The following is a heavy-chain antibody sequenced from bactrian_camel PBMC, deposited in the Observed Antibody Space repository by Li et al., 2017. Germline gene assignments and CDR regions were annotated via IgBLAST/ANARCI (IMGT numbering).Heavy chain of an antibody. CDR3: AGDRPYGAWYMESEYRY. J-gene: IGHJ4*01. CDR1: YNHRGNC. V-gene: IGHV3S53*01. D-gene: IGHD6*01. Sequence: HVQLVESGGGPVQAGGSLRLSCRYNHRGNCMGWFRQAPGQKREAVAAITTGGSSTMYHDSVKGRFTISRESGKNTVHLQMNSLIPEDTGVYYCAGDRPYGAWYMESEYRYWGRGTQVTVSS. CDR2: ITTGGSST.